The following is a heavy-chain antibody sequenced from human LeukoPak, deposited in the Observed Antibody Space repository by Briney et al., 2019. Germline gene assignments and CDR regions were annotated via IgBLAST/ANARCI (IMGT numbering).Heavy chain of an antibody. J-gene: IGHJ4*02. CDR3: AKRGVVIRVILVGFHKEAYYFDS. CDR1: GFTFSNYW. V-gene: IGHV3-74*01. CDR2: INRDGSTT. Sequence: PGGSLRLSCAASGFTFSNYWVHWVRQAPGKGLVWVSRINRDGSTTNYADSVKGRFTVSRDNPKNTLYLQMNSLRAEDTAVYFCAKRGVVIRVILVGFHKEAYYFDSWGQGALVTVSS. D-gene: IGHD3-22*01.